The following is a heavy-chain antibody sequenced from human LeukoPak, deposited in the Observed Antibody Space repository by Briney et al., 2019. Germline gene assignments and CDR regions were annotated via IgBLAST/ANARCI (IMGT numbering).Heavy chain of an antibody. Sequence: GASVKVSCKASGGTFSSYAISWVRQAPGQGLEWMGGIIPIFGTANYAQKFQGRVTITADESTSTAYMELSSLRSEDTAVYYCATPEPADIVATTSEHYYYYYYGMDVWGQGTTVTVSS. CDR2: IIPIFGTA. CDR1: GGTFSSYA. D-gene: IGHD5-12*01. CDR3: ATPEPADIVATTSEHYYYYYYGMDV. V-gene: IGHV1-69*01. J-gene: IGHJ6*02.